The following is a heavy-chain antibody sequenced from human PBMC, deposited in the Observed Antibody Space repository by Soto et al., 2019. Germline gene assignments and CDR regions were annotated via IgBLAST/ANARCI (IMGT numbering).Heavy chain of an antibody. CDR3: ARDPAPVGYRGLDV. V-gene: IGHV3-7*01. CDR1: GFTFSISW. Sequence: GGSLRLSCAASGFTFSISWMTWVRQAPGKGLAWVANIKEDGSEKYYVDSVKGRFTISRDNTNESLYLQMNSLRAEDTAVYYCARDPAPVGYRGLDVWGQGTTVTVSS. J-gene: IGHJ6*02. D-gene: IGHD5-12*01. CDR2: IKEDGSEK.